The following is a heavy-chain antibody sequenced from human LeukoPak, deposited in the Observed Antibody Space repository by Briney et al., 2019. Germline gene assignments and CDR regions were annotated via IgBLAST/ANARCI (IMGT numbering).Heavy chain of an antibody. D-gene: IGHD2-15*01. CDR1: GFSFRNHW. Sequence: QSVGSLRLSCAASGFSFRNHWMSWVRQAPGKGLEWVASINLDGTDKYYVDAVKGRFTISRDNAKNSLFLEMNSLRATDTAVYYCVRNGGSLDYWGQGTLVTVSS. J-gene: IGHJ4*02. CDR2: INLDGTDK. V-gene: IGHV3-7*01. CDR3: VRNGGSLDY.